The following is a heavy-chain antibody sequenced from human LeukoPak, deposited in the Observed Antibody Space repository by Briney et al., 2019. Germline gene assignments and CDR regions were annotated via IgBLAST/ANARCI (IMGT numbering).Heavy chain of an antibody. CDR1: GGTFSSYA. D-gene: IGHD1-1*01. CDR3: ARVQLERHLPDY. V-gene: IGHV1-69*13. Sequence: SVKVSCKASGGTFSSYAISWVRQAPGQGLEWMGGIIPIFGTANYAQKFLGRVTITADESTSTAYMELSSLRSEDTAVYYCARVQLERHLPDYWGQGTLVTVSS. CDR2: IIPIFGTA. J-gene: IGHJ4*02.